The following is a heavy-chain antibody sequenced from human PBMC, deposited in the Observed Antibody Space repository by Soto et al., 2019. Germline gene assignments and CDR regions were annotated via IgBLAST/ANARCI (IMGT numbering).Heavy chain of an antibody. Sequence: SETLSLTCAVSGGSIASGGYSWSWIRQPPGKGLEWVGYIYHSGSTYYNPSLKSRVTISIDRSKNQFSLKLSSVTAADTAVYYCTRCSSIVTTLDYWGQGTLVTVSS. CDR2: IYHSGST. J-gene: IGHJ4*02. CDR1: GGSIASGGYS. V-gene: IGHV4-30-2*01. D-gene: IGHD2-2*01. CDR3: TRCSSIVTTLDY.